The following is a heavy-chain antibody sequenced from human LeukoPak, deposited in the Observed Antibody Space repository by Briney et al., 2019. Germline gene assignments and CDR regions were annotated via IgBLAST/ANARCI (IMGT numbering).Heavy chain of an antibody. Sequence: GGSLRLSCAVSGFTIRIYGMHWVRQAPGKGLEWVAMISHDGGAKYYGDSVKGRFTISRDDSKNTLYLQMNSLSTEDTALYYCAKDWGSSDWYNYFDPWGQGTLDTVSS. J-gene: IGHJ5*02. V-gene: IGHV3-30*18. CDR1: GFTIRIYG. CDR2: ISHDGGAK. CDR3: AKDWGSSDWYNYFDP. D-gene: IGHD6-19*01.